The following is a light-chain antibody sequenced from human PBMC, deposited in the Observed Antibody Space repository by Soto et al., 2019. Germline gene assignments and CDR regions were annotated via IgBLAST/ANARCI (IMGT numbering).Light chain of an antibody. CDR1: QDIHRY. J-gene: IGKJ5*01. CDR2: ATS. Sequence: DIQMTQSPVSLSASVGDRVTITCRASQDIHRYLAWFQQKPGKAPKSLIYATSSLQLGVPSRFSGSGSGTELTLTISSLQPEDFATYYCQQYDNFPLTIGHGTRLEMK. V-gene: IGKV1-16*01. CDR3: QQYDNFPLT.